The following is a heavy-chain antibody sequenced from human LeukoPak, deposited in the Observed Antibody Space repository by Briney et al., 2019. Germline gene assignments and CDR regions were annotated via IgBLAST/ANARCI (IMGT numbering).Heavy chain of an antibody. CDR1: GGSIFSSRYY. J-gene: IGHJ4*02. V-gene: IGHV4-39*07. CDR2: MYYSGST. D-gene: IGHD3-22*01. Sequence: PSETLSLTCTVSGGSIFSSRYYWGWIRQPPGKGLEWIGTMYYSGSTHYNPSLKSRVTMSVDTSKNQFSLRLSSVTAADTAVYYCARGGWNKFDYWGQGTLVTVSS. CDR3: ARGGWNKFDY.